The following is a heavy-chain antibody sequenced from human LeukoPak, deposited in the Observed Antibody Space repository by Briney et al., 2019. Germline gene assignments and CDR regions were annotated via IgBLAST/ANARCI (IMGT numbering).Heavy chain of an antibody. V-gene: IGHV3-30*18. CDR2: ISYDGSNK. Sequence: GGSLRLSCAASGFTFSSYGMPWVRQAPGKGLEWVAVISYDGSNKYYADSVKGRFTISRDNSKNTLYLQMNSLRAEDTAVYYCAKAGQYYYYGMDVWGQGTTVTVSS. CDR1: GFTFSSYG. CDR3: AKAGQYYYYGMDV. J-gene: IGHJ6*02.